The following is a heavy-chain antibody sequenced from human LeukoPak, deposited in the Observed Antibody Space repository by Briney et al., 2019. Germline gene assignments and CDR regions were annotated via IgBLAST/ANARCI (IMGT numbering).Heavy chain of an antibody. Sequence: SGGSLRLSCAASGFTFNNYDMHWVRQAPGKGLEWVAVISYDGSNKYYADSVKGRFTISRDNSKNTLYLQMNSLRAEDTAVYYCARETTTGSFDYWGQGTLVTVSS. J-gene: IGHJ4*02. CDR1: GFTFNNYD. V-gene: IGHV3-30-3*01. CDR2: ISYDGSNK. CDR3: ARETTTGSFDY. D-gene: IGHD3-10*01.